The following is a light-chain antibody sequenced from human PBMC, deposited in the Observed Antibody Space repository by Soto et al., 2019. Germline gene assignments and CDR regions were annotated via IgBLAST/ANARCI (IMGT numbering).Light chain of an antibody. CDR2: KAS. CDR1: QTISSW. Sequence: DIHMTQSPSTLSGTLGDRVTITCRASQTISSWLAWYQQKPGKAPKLLIYKASTLKSGVPSRFSGSGSGTDFTLTISRLEPEDFAVYYCQGYGNSRTFGQGTKVDI. CDR3: QGYGNSRT. V-gene: IGKV1-5*03. J-gene: IGKJ1*01.